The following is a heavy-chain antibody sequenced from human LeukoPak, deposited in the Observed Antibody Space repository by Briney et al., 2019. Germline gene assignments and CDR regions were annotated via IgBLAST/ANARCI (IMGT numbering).Heavy chain of an antibody. CDR2: IYSGGST. CDR1: GFTVSSKY. D-gene: IGHD2-2*01. J-gene: IGHJ1*01. V-gene: IGHV3-53*05. Sequence: GGSLRLSCAASGFTVSSKYMGWVRQAPGKGLEWVSVIYSGGSTYYADSVKGRFTISRDNSKNTLYLQMNSLRSEDTAVYYCARNVQPIGYCSSTSCRQYFQHWGQGTLVTVSS. CDR3: ARNVQPIGYCSSTSCRQYFQH.